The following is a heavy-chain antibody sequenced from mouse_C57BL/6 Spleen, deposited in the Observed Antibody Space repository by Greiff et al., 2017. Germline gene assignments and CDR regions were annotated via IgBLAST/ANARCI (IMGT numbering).Heavy chain of an antibody. V-gene: IGHV1-85*01. D-gene: IGHD1-3*01. CDR3: ARSSGHFDY. CDR2: IYTRDGST. CDR1: GYTFTSYD. J-gene: IGHJ2*01. Sequence: QVQLKQSGPELVKPGASVKLSCTASGYTFTSYDINWVKQRPGQGLGWIGWIYTRDGSTKYNEKFNGNATLTVDPSSSTAYMELHSLTSEDSAVYFCARSSGHFDYWGQGTTLTVSS.